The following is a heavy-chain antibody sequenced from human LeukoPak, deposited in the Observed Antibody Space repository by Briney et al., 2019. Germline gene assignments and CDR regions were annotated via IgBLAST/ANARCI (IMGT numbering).Heavy chain of an antibody. CDR1: GYTFTGYY. CDR3: ARDREGTDY. CDR2: ISPNSGGT. J-gene: IGHJ4*02. Sequence: GASVKVSCKASGYTFTGYYIHWVRQAPGQGLEWIGWISPNSGGTNYAQKFQGRVTMTRATSISTAFMELSRLKSDDTAVYYCARDREGTDYWGQGTLVTVSS. D-gene: IGHD1-1*01. V-gene: IGHV1-2*02.